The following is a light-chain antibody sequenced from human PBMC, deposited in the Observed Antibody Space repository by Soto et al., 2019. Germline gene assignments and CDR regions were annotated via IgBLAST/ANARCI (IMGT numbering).Light chain of an antibody. CDR1: SSNIRNNY. Sequence: QSLLTQAPSVSAAPRQKFTISCSGSSSNIRNNYVSWYQQLPGTAPKRLIYDNNKRPSGIPDRFSGSKSGTSATLGITGLQTGDEADYYCATWDSSLSAYAFGTGTKV. CDR2: DNN. V-gene: IGLV1-51*01. J-gene: IGLJ1*01. CDR3: ATWDSSLSAYA.